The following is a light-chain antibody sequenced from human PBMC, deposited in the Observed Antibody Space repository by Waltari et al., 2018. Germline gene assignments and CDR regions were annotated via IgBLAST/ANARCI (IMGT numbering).Light chain of an antibody. Sequence: QSALTQPPSASGSPGQSVTISCTGTSRDVGGYNYVPWYQQHPGKAPKLMIYEVSKRPSGVPDRFSGSKSGNTASLTVSGLQAGDEADYYCSSYAGSNNFNVFGSGTKVTVL. CDR1: SRDVGGYNY. J-gene: IGLJ6*01. CDR2: EVS. CDR3: SSYAGSNNFNV. V-gene: IGLV2-8*01.